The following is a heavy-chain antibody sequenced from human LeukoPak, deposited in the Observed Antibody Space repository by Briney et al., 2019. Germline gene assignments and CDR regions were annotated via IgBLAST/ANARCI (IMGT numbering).Heavy chain of an antibody. D-gene: IGHD2-2*01. Sequence: GGSLRLSCAASGFTFSSYAMYWVRQAPGKGLEWVAVISYDGSNKYYADSVKGRFTISRDNSKNTLYLQMNSLRAEDTAVYYCARDRGEYCSSTSCQQFDYWGQGTLVTVSS. CDR1: GFTFSSYA. J-gene: IGHJ4*02. CDR2: ISYDGSNK. V-gene: IGHV3-30-3*01. CDR3: ARDRGEYCSSTSCQQFDY.